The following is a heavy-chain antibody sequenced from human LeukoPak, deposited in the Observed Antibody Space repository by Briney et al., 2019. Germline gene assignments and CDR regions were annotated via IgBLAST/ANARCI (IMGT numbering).Heavy chain of an antibody. CDR1: GDSVSSNSVT. CDR3: ARRLTQYDCFDP. Sequence: SQTLSLTCAISGDSVSSNSVTWNWNRQSTSRGLEWLGRTYYRSTWYNDYAVSVRGRITVNPDTSKNQFSLHLNSVTPEDTAVYYCARRLTQYDCFDPWGQGILVTVSS. V-gene: IGHV6-1*01. D-gene: IGHD2-2*01. J-gene: IGHJ5*02. CDR2: TYYRSTWYN.